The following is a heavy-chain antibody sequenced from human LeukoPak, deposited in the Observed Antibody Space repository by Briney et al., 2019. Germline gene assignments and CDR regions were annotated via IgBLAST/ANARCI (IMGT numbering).Heavy chain of an antibody. CDR2: IYYSGST. V-gene: IGHV4-59*01. D-gene: IGHD5/OR15-5a*01. J-gene: IGHJ4*02. CDR1: GGSISSYY. Sequence: SETLSLTCTVSGGSISSYYWSWIRQPPGKGLEWIGYIYYSGSTNYNPSLKSRVIISVDTSKNQFSLKLSSVTAADTAVYYCARVSRHLPSFDYWGQGTLVTVSS. CDR3: ARVSRHLPSFDY.